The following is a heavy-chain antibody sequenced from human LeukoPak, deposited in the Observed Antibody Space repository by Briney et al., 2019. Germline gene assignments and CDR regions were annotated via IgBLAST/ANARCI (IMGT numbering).Heavy chain of an antibody. Sequence: SETLSLTCAVYGGFFSGYYWSWIRQPPGKGLEWIGNIFYSGSTYYSPSLKSRATISLDTSRNQFSLKLSSVTAADTAVYYCARLLVLRYFDWLSKYYFDYWGQGTLVTVSS. D-gene: IGHD3-9*01. V-gene: IGHV4-34*12. J-gene: IGHJ4*02. CDR1: GGFFSGYY. CDR3: ARLLVLRYFDWLSKYYFDY. CDR2: IFYSGST.